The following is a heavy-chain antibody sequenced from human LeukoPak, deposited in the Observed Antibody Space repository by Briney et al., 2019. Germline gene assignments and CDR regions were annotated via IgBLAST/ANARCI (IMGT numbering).Heavy chain of an antibody. J-gene: IGHJ4*02. CDR1: GYTFNGYY. CDR2: INPNSGGT. Sequence: GASVKVSCKASGYTFNGYYMHWVRQAPGQGLEWMGWINPNSGGTNYAQKFQGRVTMTRDTSISTAYMELSRLRSDDTAVYYCARDLYYYGSGRYFGDYWGQGTRVTVSS. D-gene: IGHD3-10*01. CDR3: ARDLYYYGSGRYFGDY. V-gene: IGHV1-2*02.